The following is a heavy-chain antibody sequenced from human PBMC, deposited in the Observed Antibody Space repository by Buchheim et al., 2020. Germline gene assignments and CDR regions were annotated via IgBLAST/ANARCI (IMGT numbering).Heavy chain of an antibody. J-gene: IGHJ4*02. D-gene: IGHD1-26*01. CDR1: GFTFSSYA. CDR2: ISYDGSNK. V-gene: IGHV3-30-3*01. Sequence: QVQLVESGGGVVQPGRSLRLSCAASGFTFSSYAMHWVRQAPGKGLEWVAVISYDGSNKYYADSVKGRFTISRDNSKNTLYLQMNSLRAEDTAVYYCAKDRGGSYYRCWGQGTL. CDR3: AKDRGGSYYRC.